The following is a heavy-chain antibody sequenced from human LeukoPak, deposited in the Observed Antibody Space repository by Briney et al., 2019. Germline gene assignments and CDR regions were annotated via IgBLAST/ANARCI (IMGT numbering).Heavy chain of an antibody. Sequence: GGSLRLSCAASGFTFDDYGMSWVRQAPGKGLEWVSGINWNGGSTGYADSVKGRFTISRDNAKNSLYLQMNSLRAEDTAVYYCARDDYTYYYDSSGPNSFDYWGQGTLVTVSS. J-gene: IGHJ4*02. CDR2: INWNGGST. D-gene: IGHD3-22*01. V-gene: IGHV3-20*04. CDR1: GFTFDDYG. CDR3: ARDDYTYYYDSSGPNSFDY.